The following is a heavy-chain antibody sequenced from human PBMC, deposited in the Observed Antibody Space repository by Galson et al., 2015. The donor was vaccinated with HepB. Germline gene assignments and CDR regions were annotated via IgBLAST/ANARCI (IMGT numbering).Heavy chain of an antibody. V-gene: IGHV3-13*01. CDR1: GFAFSTYD. CDR3: ARGLHCGGGSCYPYNWFDP. D-gene: IGHD2-15*01. Sequence: SLRLSCAASGFAFSTYDMHWVRQGTGKGLEWVSAIGTGGDTYYADSVKGRFTISRENVKNSLYLQMNTLRAGDTAVYYCARGLHCGGGSCYPYNWFDPWGQGTLVTVSS. CDR2: IGTGGDT. J-gene: IGHJ5*02.